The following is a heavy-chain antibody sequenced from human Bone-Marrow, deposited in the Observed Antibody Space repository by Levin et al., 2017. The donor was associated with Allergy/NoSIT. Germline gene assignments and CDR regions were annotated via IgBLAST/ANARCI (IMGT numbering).Heavy chain of an antibody. CDR2: IKEETGER. CDR1: GLTFSDRW. CDR3: ARATQDSSGEFF. D-gene: IGHD6-19*01. V-gene: IGHV3-7*03. J-gene: IGHJ4*02. Sequence: GSLRLSCAVSGLTFSDRWMSWVRQIPGKGLECVASIKEETGERHYADSVKGRFTISSDSAKNSLYLQMSSLTAEDTALYYCARATQDSSGEFFWGQGTLVTVSS.